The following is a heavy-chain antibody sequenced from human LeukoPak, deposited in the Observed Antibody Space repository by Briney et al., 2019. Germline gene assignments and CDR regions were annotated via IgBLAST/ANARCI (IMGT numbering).Heavy chain of an antibody. V-gene: IGHV3-74*01. J-gene: IGHJ3*02. CDR1: GFTFSSYW. CDR3: AREGARFDDAFDI. CDR2: INSDGSST. D-gene: IGHD3-10*01. Sequence: TGGSLRLSCAASGFTFSSYWMHWVRHAPGKGLVWVSRINSDGSSTSYADSVKGRFTISRDNAKNTLYLQMNSLRAEDSAVYYCAREGARFDDAFDIWGQGTMVTVSP.